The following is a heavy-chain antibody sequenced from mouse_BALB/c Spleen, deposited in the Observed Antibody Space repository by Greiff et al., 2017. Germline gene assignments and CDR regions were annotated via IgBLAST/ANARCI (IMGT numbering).Heavy chain of an antibody. J-gene: IGHJ3*01. V-gene: IGHV2-2*02. CDR3: ARSFNWDGGFAY. CDR1: GFSLTSYG. Sequence: VKLMESGPGLVQPSQSLSITCTVSGFSLTSYGVHWVRQSPGKGLEWLGVIWSGGSTDYNAAFISRLSISKDNSKSQVFFKMNSLQANDTAIYYCARSFNWDGGFAYWGQGTLVTVSA. CDR2: IWSGGST. D-gene: IGHD4-1*01.